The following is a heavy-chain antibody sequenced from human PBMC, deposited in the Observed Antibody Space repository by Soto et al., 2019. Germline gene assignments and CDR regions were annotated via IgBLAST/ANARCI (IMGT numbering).Heavy chain of an antibody. J-gene: IGHJ4*02. CDR2: IIPIFGTA. V-gene: IGHV1-69*01. Sequence: QVQLVQSVAEVKKPGSSVKVSCKASGGTFSSYAISWVRQAPGQGLEWMGGIIPIFGTANYAQKFQGRVTITADESTSTAYVELRSLRSEDTAVYYCATLGAKSYFDYWGQGTLVTVSS. CDR3: ATLGAKSYFDY. D-gene: IGHD1-26*01. CDR1: GGTFSSYA.